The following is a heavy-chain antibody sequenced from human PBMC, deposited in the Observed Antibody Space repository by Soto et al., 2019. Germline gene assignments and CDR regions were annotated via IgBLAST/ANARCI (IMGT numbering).Heavy chain of an antibody. V-gene: IGHV4-39*01. CDR1: GGSISSSSYY. Sequence: TSETLSLTCTVSGGSISSSSYYWGWIRQPPGKGLEWIGSIYYSGSTYYNPSLKSRVTISVDTSKNQFSLKLSSVTAADTAVYYCARQLAILELIYYFDYWGQGTLVTVSS. D-gene: IGHD1-7*01. CDR2: IYYSGST. J-gene: IGHJ4*02. CDR3: ARQLAILELIYYFDY.